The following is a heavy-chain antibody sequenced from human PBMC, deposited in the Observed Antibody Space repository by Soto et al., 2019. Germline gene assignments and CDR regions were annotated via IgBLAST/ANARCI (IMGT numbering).Heavy chain of an antibody. D-gene: IGHD2-15*01. J-gene: IGHJ3*02. Sequence: PSQTLSLTCVISGDSVSSNSVAWNWIRQSPSRGLEWLGRTYYRSKWYNNYAVSVKSRITINPGTSKNQFSLQLNSVSPEDTAVYFCASLHSGGSYSFEIWGQGTMVTVSS. CDR2: TYYRSKWYN. CDR3: ASLHSGGSYSFEI. CDR1: GDSVSSNSVA. V-gene: IGHV6-1*01.